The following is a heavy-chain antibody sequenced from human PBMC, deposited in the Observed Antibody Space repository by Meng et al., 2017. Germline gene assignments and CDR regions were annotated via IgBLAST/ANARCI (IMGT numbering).Heavy chain of an antibody. V-gene: IGHV1-2*06. CDR1: GYTFPDYW. J-gene: IGHJ4*02. Sequence: VDMVQSGAEVQKPGASGNVSCKACGYTFPDYWRPWGRRAPGQGLEWMGRINPKSGDTPYAQRFQGRVTMTGDTSISTAYMEMSGLRSDDTAMYYCARNEDISAAGKLFGDYWGQGTLVTVSS. CDR3: ARNEDISAAGKLFGDY. CDR2: INPKSGDT. D-gene: IGHD6-13*01.